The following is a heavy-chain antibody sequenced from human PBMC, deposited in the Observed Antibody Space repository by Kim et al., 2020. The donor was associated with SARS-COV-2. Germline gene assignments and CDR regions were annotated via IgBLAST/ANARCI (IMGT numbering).Heavy chain of an antibody. CDR3: AKDVCPRVRAITYWY. CDR2: ISHDGGET. CDR1: GFTFSSHA. J-gene: IGHJ2*01. V-gene: IGHV3-23*01. D-gene: IGHD3-10*01. Sequence: GGSLRLSCAVSGFTFSSHAMHWVRQGPGKGLEWVSAISHDGGETDYADSVKGRFTISRDNSKNTLYLQMNSLRAEDTALYYCAKDVCPRVRAITYWY.